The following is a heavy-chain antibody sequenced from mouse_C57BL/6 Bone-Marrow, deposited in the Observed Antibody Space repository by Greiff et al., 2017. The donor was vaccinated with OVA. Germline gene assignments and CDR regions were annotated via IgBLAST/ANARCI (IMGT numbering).Heavy chain of an antibody. CDR3: ARGGTSPFAY. J-gene: IGHJ3*01. CDR2: INPSTGGT. CDR1: GYSFTGYY. Sequence: VQLQQSGPELVKPGASVKISCKASGYSFTGYYMNWVKQSPEKSLERIGEINPSTGGTTYNQKFKAKATLTVDKSSSTAYMQLKSLTSEDSAVYYCARGGTSPFAYWGQGTLVTVSA. V-gene: IGHV1-42*01. D-gene: IGHD4-1*01.